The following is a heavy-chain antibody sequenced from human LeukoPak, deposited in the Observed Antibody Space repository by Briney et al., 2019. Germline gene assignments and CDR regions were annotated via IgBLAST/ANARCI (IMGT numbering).Heavy chain of an antibody. CDR2: ISYDGTNK. CDR3: ASGWDVWWAFDY. CDR1: GFTFSSCS. Sequence: PGGSLRLSCAASGFTFSSCSMHWVRQAPGKGLEWVSVISYDGTNKYYGDSVKGRFTISRDNSKNTLYLQMNSLRAEDTAVYYCASGWDVWWAFDYWGQGTLVTVSS. V-gene: IGHV3-30*04. D-gene: IGHD3-16*01. J-gene: IGHJ4*02.